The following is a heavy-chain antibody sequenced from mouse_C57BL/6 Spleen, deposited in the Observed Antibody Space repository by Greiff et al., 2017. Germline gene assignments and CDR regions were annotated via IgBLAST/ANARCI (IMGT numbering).Heavy chain of an antibody. CDR2: ISSGGSYT. V-gene: IGHV5-6*01. CDR1: GFTFTSYG. Sequence: EVKVVESGGDLVKPGGSLKLSCAASGFTFTSYGMSWVRQTPDQRLEWVATISSGGSYTYYPDSVKGRFTISRDNAKNTLYLQLSSLKSEDTAMYYCARPSINTVVYFDYWGQGTTLTVSS. D-gene: IGHD1-1*01. CDR3: ARPSINTVVYFDY. J-gene: IGHJ2*01.